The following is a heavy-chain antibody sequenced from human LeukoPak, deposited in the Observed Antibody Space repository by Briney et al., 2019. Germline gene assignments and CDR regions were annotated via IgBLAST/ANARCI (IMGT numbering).Heavy chain of an antibody. J-gene: IGHJ6*02. CDR3: ARDLRPYYYYGMDV. V-gene: IGHV3-33*01. CDR2: IWYDGSNK. Sequence: GVSLRLSCAASGFTFSSYGMHWVRQAPGKGLEWVAVIWYDGSNKYYADSVKGRFTISRDNSKNTLYLQMNSLRAEDTAVYYCARDLRPYYYYGMDVWGQGTTVTVSS. CDR1: GFTFSSYG.